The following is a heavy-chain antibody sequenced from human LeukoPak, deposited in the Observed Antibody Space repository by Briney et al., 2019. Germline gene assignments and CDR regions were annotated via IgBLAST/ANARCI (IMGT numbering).Heavy chain of an antibody. D-gene: IGHD2-2*01. Sequence: SETLSLTCTVSGGSISSYYWSWIRQPAGKGLEWIGRIYTSGSTNYNPSLKSRVTMSVDTSKNQFSLKLSSVTAADTAVYYCARDGHSSTSGYYYYMDVWGKGTTVTVSS. J-gene: IGHJ6*03. CDR3: ARDGHSSTSGYYYYMDV. CDR1: GGSISSYY. CDR2: IYTSGST. V-gene: IGHV4-4*07.